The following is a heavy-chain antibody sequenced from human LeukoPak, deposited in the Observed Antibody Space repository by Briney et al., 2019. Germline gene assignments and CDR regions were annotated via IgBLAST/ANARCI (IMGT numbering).Heavy chain of an antibody. D-gene: IGHD2-2*01. Sequence: SETLSLTCTVSGGSISSSSYYWGWIRQPPGKGLEWIGSIYYSGSTYYNPSLKSRVTISVDTSKNQFSLKLSSVTAADTAVYYCARDCSSTSCYWIGAFDIWGQGTMVTVSS. CDR3: ARDCSSTSCYWIGAFDI. J-gene: IGHJ3*02. CDR2: IYYSGST. V-gene: IGHV4-39*07. CDR1: GGSISSSSYY.